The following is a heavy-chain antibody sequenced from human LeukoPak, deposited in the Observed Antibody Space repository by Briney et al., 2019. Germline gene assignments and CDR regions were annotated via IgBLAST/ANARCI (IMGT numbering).Heavy chain of an antibody. Sequence: GGSLRLSCAASGFTFSNYAIHWVRQAPGKGLEWVSSISSSSTYIYYADSVKGRFTISRDNAKNSLYLQMNSLRAEDTAVYYCAKGGYYERPWYFDYWGQGTLVTVSS. CDR3: AKGGYYERPWYFDY. V-gene: IGHV3-21*01. D-gene: IGHD3-22*01. CDR1: GFTFSNYA. J-gene: IGHJ4*02. CDR2: ISSSSTYI.